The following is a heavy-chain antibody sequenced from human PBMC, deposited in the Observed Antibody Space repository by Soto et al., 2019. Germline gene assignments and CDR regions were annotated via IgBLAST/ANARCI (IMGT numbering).Heavy chain of an antibody. Sequence: GGSLRLSCAASGFTFSSYAMSWVRKAPGKGLDWVSAISGSGGSTYYADSVKGRFTISRDNSKNTLYLQMNSLRAEDTAVYYCAKDKYWGIAAAATYNWFDPWGQGTLVTVSS. CDR3: AKDKYWGIAAAATYNWFDP. V-gene: IGHV3-23*01. CDR2: ISGSGGST. CDR1: GFTFSSYA. D-gene: IGHD6-13*01. J-gene: IGHJ5*02.